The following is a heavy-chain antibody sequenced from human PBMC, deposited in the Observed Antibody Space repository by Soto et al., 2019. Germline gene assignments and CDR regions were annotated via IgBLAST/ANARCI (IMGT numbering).Heavy chain of an antibody. CDR1: GFTFEDYA. Sequence: EVQLVESGGGLVQPGRSLRLSCAASGFTFEDYAMHWVRQGPGKGLEWVSGVSWNGNNIAYADSVKGRFTISRDNAKNSLYLQMNSLRVEDTALYYCAKDGFWGQGTLVTVSS. CDR2: VSWNGNNI. J-gene: IGHJ4*02. V-gene: IGHV3-9*01. CDR3: AKDGF.